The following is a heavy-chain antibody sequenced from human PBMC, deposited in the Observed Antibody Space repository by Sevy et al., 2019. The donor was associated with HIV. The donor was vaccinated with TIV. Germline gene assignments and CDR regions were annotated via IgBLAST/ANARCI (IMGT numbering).Heavy chain of an antibody. CDR2: ISYDGSNK. Sequence: GGSLRLSCAASGFTFSSYAMHWVRQAPGKGLEWVAVISYDGSNKYYADSVKGRFTISRDNSKNTLYLQMNSLRAEDTAAYYCARDPSIAAAAMAYYYYYGMDVWGQGTTVTVSS. D-gene: IGHD6-13*01. J-gene: IGHJ6*02. CDR1: GFTFSSYA. V-gene: IGHV3-30-3*01. CDR3: ARDPSIAAAAMAYYYYYGMDV.